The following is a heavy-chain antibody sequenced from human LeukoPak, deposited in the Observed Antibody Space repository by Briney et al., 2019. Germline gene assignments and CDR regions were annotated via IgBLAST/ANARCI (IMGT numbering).Heavy chain of an antibody. CDR3: ARGTTGYSYGPFDY. V-gene: IGHV1-69*05. CDR1: GGTFSSYT. CDR2: IIPIFGTS. D-gene: IGHD5-18*01. Sequence: GASAKVSCKASGGTFSSYTLSWVRQAPGQGLEWMGGIIPIFGTSNYAQKFQGRVTITTDESTSTAYMELSSLRSEDTAVYYCARGTTGYSYGPFDYWGQGTLVTVSS. J-gene: IGHJ4*02.